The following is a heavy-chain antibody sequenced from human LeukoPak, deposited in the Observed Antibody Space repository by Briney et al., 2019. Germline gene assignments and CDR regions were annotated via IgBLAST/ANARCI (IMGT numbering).Heavy chain of an antibody. CDR3: ARNVQNDYDFWSGYYPHPDAFDI. CDR2: IYYSGST. V-gene: IGHV4-59*01. CDR1: GGSISSYY. Sequence: SETLSLTCTVSGGSISSYYWSWIRQPPGKGLEWIGYIYYSGSTNYNPSLKSRVTISVDTSKNQFSLKLSSVTAADTAVYYCARNVQNDYDFWSGYYPHPDAFDIWGQGTMVTVSS. J-gene: IGHJ3*02. D-gene: IGHD3-3*01.